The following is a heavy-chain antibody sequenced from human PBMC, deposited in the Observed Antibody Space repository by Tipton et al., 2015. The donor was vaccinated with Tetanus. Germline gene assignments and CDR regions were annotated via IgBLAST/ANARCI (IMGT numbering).Heavy chain of an antibody. J-gene: IGHJ4*02. CDR1: GYTFTSYA. V-gene: IGHV1-18*01. CDR2: ISGYNGNT. CDR3: ARDQLDH. Sequence: QLVQSGGEVKKPGASVKVSCKASGYTFTSYAVTWVRQAPGQGLEWMGWISGYNGNTNFTQKFQGRLTMTRDTPTSTAYMELRSLRSDDTAVYFCARDQLDHWGQGTLVTVSS.